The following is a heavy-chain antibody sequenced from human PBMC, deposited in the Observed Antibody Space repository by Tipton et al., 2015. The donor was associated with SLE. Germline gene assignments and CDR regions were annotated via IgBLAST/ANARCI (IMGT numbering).Heavy chain of an antibody. J-gene: IGHJ3*01. CDR1: GGSMGTYY. D-gene: IGHD7-27*01. CDR2: IYYGGTT. V-gene: IGHV4-59*01. CDR3: ARQRNWDRRGALDV. Sequence: LRLSCSVYGGSMGTYYWSWIRQSSERGLEWIGHIYYGGTTNYNPSLESRVIMSVDTSSNQIFLTVECVTAADTGIYYCARQRNWDRRGALDVWGEGTVVTVSS.